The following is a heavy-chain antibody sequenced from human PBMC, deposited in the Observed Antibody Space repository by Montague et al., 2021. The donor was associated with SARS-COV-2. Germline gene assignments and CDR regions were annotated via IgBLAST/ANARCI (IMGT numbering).Heavy chain of an antibody. Sequence: SLRLSCAASGFTFSSFAMRWVRQAPGKGLEWVSLISGTEAGKYYADSVKGRFTISRDNSKNTLYLQMNSLGAEDTAVYYCARDLSILHRVRRWFDSWGQGTLVTVSS. CDR1: GFTFSSFA. J-gene: IGHJ5*01. CDR3: ARDLSILHRVRRWFDS. V-gene: IGHV3-23*01. D-gene: IGHD6-6*01. CDR2: ISGTEAGK.